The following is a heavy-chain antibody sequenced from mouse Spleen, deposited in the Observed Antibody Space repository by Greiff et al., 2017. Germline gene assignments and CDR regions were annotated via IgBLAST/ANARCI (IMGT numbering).Heavy chain of an antibody. CDR2: ISSGSSTI. J-gene: IGHJ1*03. Sequence: EVMLVESGGGLVKPGGSLKLSCAASGFTFSDYGMHWVRQAPEKGLEWVAYISSGSSTIYYADTVKGRFTISRDNAKNTLFLQMTSLRSEDTAMYYCARNWITTVVAYWYFDVWGTGTTVTVSS. D-gene: IGHD1-1*01. CDR1: GFTFSDYG. CDR3: ARNWITTVVAYWYFDV. V-gene: IGHV5-17*01.